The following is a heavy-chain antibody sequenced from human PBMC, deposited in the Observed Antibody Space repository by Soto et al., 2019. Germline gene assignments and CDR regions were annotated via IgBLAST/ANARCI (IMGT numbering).Heavy chain of an antibody. Sequence: QVQLVESGGGVVQPGRSLRLSCAASGFTFSSYAMHWVRQAPGKGLEWVAVISYDGSNKYYADSVKGRFTISRDNYKNTLYLQMNSLRAEDTAVYYCARQDSSSWYGSSDYDYGMDVWGQGTTVTVSS. V-gene: IGHV3-30-3*01. CDR3: ARQDSSSWYGSSDYDYGMDV. CDR1: GFTFSSYA. D-gene: IGHD6-13*01. J-gene: IGHJ6*02. CDR2: ISYDGSNK.